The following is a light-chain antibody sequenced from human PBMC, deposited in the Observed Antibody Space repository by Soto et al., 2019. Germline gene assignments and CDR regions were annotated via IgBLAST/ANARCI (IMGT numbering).Light chain of an antibody. V-gene: IGKV1-8*01. Sequence: AIRMTQSPSSFSASTGDRVTITCRASQGISSYLAWYQQKPGKAPKLLIYAASSLQSGVPSRFSGSGSGTDFTLTISSLPPEDFATYYCQQSYSTRWTFGQGTKVDIK. CDR3: QQSYSTRWT. J-gene: IGKJ1*01. CDR2: AAS. CDR1: QGISSY.